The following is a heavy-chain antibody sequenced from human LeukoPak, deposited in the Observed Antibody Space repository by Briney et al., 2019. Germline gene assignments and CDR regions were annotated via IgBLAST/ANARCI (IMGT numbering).Heavy chain of an antibody. Sequence: GSLRLSCAASGFFFSDYYMSWIRQAPGKGLEWVSYIGSSGSTIYYADSVKGRFTISRDNAKNSLYLQMNSLRAEDTAVYYCARDYSSGWYYFDYWGQGTLVTVSS. V-gene: IGHV3-11*01. CDR1: GFFFSDYY. J-gene: IGHJ4*02. D-gene: IGHD3-22*01. CDR3: ARDYSSGWYYFDY. CDR2: IGSSGSTI.